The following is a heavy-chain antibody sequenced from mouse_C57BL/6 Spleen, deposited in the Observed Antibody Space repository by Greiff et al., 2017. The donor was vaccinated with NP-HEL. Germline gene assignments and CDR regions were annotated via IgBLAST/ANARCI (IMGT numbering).Heavy chain of an antibody. J-gene: IGHJ2*01. Sequence: QVQLQQPGAELVRPGSSVKLSCKASGYTFTSYWMDWVKQRPGQGLEWIGNIYPSDSETHYNQKFKDKATLTVGKSSSTAYMQLSSLTSEDSAVYYCARRDYYGSTLGYWGQGTTLTVSS. CDR3: ARRDYYGSTLGY. CDR1: GYTFTSYW. CDR2: IYPSDSET. V-gene: IGHV1-61*01. D-gene: IGHD1-1*01.